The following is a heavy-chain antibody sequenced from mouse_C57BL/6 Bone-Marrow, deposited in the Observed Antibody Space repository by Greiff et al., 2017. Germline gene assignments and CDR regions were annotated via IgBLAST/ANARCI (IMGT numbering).Heavy chain of an antibody. D-gene: IGHD2-4*01. Sequence: QVQLQQSGAELVRPGASVKLSCKASGYTFTDYYINWVKQRPGQGLEWIARIYPGSGNTYYNEKFKGKATLTAEKSSSTAYMQLSSLTSEDSAVYLCAKEKADDYDGFAYWGQGTLVTVSA. CDR3: AKEKADDYDGFAY. J-gene: IGHJ3*01. CDR1: GYTFTDYY. CDR2: IYPGSGNT. V-gene: IGHV1-76*01.